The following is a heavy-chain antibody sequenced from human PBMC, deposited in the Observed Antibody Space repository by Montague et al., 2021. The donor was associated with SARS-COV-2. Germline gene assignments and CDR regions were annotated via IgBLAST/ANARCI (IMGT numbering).Heavy chain of an antibody. CDR3: ARTVLGDYDILTGYTVNVFYI. J-gene: IGHJ3*02. CDR2: GST. D-gene: IGHD3-9*01. Sequence: GSTNYNPSLKSRVTISVDTSKNQFSLKLRSVTAADTAVYYCARTVLGDYDILTGYTVNVFYIWGEGIMVIVSS. V-gene: IGHV4-59*01.